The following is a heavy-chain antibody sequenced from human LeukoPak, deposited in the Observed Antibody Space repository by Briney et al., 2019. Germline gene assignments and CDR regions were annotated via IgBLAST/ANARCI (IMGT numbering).Heavy chain of an antibody. CDR3: ARDRSYDFWSGYYSWFDP. J-gene: IGHJ5*02. V-gene: IGHV3-64*01. D-gene: IGHD3-3*01. CDR2: ISSNGGST. Sequence: GGSLRLSCAASGFTFSSYAMHWVRQAPGKGLEYVSAISSNGGSTYYANSVKGRFTISRDNSKNTLYLQMGSLRAEDMAVYYCARDRSYDFWSGYYSWFDPWGQGTLVTVSS. CDR1: GFTFSSYA.